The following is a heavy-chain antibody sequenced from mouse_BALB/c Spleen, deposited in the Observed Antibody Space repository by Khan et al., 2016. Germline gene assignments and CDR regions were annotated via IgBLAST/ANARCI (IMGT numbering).Heavy chain of an antibody. CDR3: ARGYYGTTHFDY. Sequence: EVQLQESGAELVKPGASVKLSCTASGFNIQDTYMHWVKQRPEQGLEWIGRIDPANDNTKYDPKFQGKATITADTSSNTAYLQLSSLTSEDTAVYDCARGYYGTTHFDYWGQGTTLTVSS. J-gene: IGHJ2*01. D-gene: IGHD1-1*01. V-gene: IGHV14-3*02. CDR2: IDPANDNT. CDR1: GFNIQDTY.